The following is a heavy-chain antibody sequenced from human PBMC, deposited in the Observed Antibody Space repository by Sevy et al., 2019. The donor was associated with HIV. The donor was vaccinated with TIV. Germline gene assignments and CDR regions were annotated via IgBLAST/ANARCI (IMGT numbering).Heavy chain of an antibody. CDR3: ARVDIMVTTPYFDY. CDR1: GFTFSSYW. Sequence: GGSLRLSCAASGFTFSSYWMSWVRQAPGKGLEWVANIKQDGSGKYYVDSVKGRFTISRDNAKNSLYLQMNSLRAEDTAVYYCARVDIMVTTPYFDYWGQGTLVTVSS. V-gene: IGHV3-7*01. D-gene: IGHD2-2*03. J-gene: IGHJ4*02. CDR2: IKQDGSGK.